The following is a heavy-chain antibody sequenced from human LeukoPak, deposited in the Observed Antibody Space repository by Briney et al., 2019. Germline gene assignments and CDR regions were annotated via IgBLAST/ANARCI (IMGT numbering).Heavy chain of an antibody. V-gene: IGHV1-18*01. D-gene: IGHD3-22*01. CDR1: GYTFTSYG. J-gene: IGHJ2*01. CDR3: ARELSSGYYYSGYFDL. Sequence: ASVKVSCKASGYTFTSYGISWVRQAPGQGLEWMGWISAYNGNTNYAQKLQGRVTMTTDTSTSTAYMELRSLRSDDTAVYYCARELSSGYYYSGYFDLWGRGTLVTVSS. CDR2: ISAYNGNT.